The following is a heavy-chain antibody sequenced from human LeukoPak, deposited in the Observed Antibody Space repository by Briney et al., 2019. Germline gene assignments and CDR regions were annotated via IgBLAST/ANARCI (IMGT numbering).Heavy chain of an antibody. Sequence: PGGSLRLSCAASGFTFSIYAMSWVRQAPGKGLEWVSGMSGYGGSTYYADSVKGRFTISRDDSKNTLYLQMNSLRVEDTAVYYCAKDRGRTWVQVANWGQGTQVTVSS. CDR2: MSGYGGST. CDR1: GFTFSIYA. D-gene: IGHD2-15*01. J-gene: IGHJ4*02. V-gene: IGHV3-23*01. CDR3: AKDRGRTWVQVAN.